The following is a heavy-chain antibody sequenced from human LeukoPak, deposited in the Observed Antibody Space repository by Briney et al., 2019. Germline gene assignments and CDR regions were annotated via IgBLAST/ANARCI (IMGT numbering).Heavy chain of an antibody. CDR1: GYTFTSHG. J-gene: IGHJ4*02. CDR2: ISAYNGNT. CDR3: ARGNLDRLRYFDWLFTQGYYFDY. V-gene: IGHV1-18*01. D-gene: IGHD3-9*01. Sequence: ASVKVSCKASGYTFTSHGISWVRQAPGQGLEWMGWISAYNGNTNYAQKLQGRVTMTTDTSTSTAYMELRSLRSDDTAVYYCARGNLDRLRYFDWLFTQGYYFDYWGQGTLVTVSS.